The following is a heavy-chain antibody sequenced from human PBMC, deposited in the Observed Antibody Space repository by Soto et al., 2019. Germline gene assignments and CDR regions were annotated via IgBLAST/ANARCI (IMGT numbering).Heavy chain of an antibody. Sequence: QVQLVQSGVEVKNPDSSVKVSCRAPGGTSSPYPFSWVGQAPEQGLEWMGGIIPMFGTANYAQRFQDRVTITADESTNTVYMELSSLRSEDTAVYFCASGIQLWLRRINNGYSGWGQGTLVTVSS. CDR2: IIPMFGTA. CDR3: ASGIQLWLRRINNGYSG. D-gene: IGHD5-18*01. J-gene: IGHJ4*02. V-gene: IGHV1-69*12. CDR1: GGTSSPYP.